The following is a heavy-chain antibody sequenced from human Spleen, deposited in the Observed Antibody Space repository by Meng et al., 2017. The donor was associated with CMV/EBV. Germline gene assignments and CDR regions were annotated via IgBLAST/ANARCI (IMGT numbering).Heavy chain of an antibody. V-gene: IGHV3-53*01. Sequence: GGSLRLSCAASGFTVSSNYMNWVRQAPGKGLEWVSVIYSGGSTYYSDSVKGRFTISRDNSKNTLYLQMNSLRAEDTAVYYCARDHAPDTAMVSYYYYGMDVWGQGTTVTVSS. J-gene: IGHJ6*02. D-gene: IGHD5-18*01. CDR2: IYSGGST. CDR3: ARDHAPDTAMVSYYYYGMDV. CDR1: GFTVSSNY.